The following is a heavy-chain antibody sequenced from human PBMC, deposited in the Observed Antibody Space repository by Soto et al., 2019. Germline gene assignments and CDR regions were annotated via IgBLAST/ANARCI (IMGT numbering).Heavy chain of an antibody. Sequence: QVQLVQSGAEVKKPGASVKVSCKASGYTFTSYGISWVRQAPGQGLEWMGRISAYNGNTNYAQKLQGRVTMTTDTSTSTAYMELRSLRSDDTAVYYCARDADIVVVVAATSYNWFDPWGQGTLVTVSS. D-gene: IGHD2-15*01. CDR3: ARDADIVVVVAATSYNWFDP. J-gene: IGHJ5*02. V-gene: IGHV1-18*01. CDR1: GYTFTSYG. CDR2: ISAYNGNT.